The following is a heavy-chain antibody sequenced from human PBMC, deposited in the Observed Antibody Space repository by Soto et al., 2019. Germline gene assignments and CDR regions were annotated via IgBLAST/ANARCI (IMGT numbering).Heavy chain of an antibody. CDR3: ATHLEGGYDVVSFDY. J-gene: IGHJ4*02. CDR1: GFTFSSYA. CDR2: ISGSGGST. Sequence: EVQLLESGGGLVQPGGSLRLSCAASGFTFSSYAMSWVRQAPGKGLEWVSAISGSGGSTYYADSVKGRFTISRDNSKNTLYLQMNGLRAEDTAVYYCATHLEGGYDVVSFDYWGQGTLVTVSS. V-gene: IGHV3-23*01. D-gene: IGHD5-12*01.